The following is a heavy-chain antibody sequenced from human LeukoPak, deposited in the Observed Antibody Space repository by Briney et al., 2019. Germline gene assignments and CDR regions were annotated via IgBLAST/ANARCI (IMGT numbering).Heavy chain of an antibody. CDR2: VHYTGDT. CDR3: AGTTSPVDH. Sequence: PSETLSLTCTVSGAPISSYYRSWVRQPPGEGLEWLGYVHYTGDTNYKPSLKSRLTMSIDNSTNQFSLTLTSVTAADTAVYYCAGTTSPVDHWGQGTLGTLSS. J-gene: IGHJ4*02. V-gene: IGHV4-59*01. D-gene: IGHD1-26*01. CDR1: GAPISSYY.